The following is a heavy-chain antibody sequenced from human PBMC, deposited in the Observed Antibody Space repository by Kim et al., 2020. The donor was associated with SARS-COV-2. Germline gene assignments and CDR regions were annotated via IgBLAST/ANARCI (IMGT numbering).Heavy chain of an antibody. D-gene: IGHD6-13*01. J-gene: IGHJ6*02. Sequence: SETLSLTCVSGGSISGYYWSWIRQPAGKGLEWIGRIYSSGSTNYNPSLKSRVTMSVDTSKNQFSLKLTSVTAAYTAVYYCAGVGIATRGYYGMDVWGQGTTVTVSS. V-gene: IGHV4-4*07. CDR1: GGSISGYY. CDR2: IYSSGST. CDR3: AGVGIATRGYYGMDV.